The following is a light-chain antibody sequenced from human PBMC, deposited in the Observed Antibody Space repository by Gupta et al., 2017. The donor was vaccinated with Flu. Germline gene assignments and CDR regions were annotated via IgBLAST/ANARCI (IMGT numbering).Light chain of an antibody. V-gene: IGLV1-47*01. CDR1: GSNIGSNC. J-gene: IGLJ1*01. Sequence: VNMARSGHGSNIGSNCMCWYHRLPGTAPKLLICRNKMRAAGVPDRYSGTKSGTSASLAISGLRAEDEADYYCAARDDSRSGYVFGTGTKVTVL. CDR2: RNK. CDR3: AARDDSRSGYV.